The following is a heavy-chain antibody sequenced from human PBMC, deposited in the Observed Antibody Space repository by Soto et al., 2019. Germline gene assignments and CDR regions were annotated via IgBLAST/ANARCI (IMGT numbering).Heavy chain of an antibody. J-gene: IGHJ3*02. Sequence: SVKVSCKASGGTFSSYAISWVRQAPGQELEWMGGFDPEDGETIYAQKFQGRVTMTEDTSTDTAYMELSSLRSEDTAVYYCASLGYCSGGSCYGALDAFDIWGQGTMVTVSS. CDR2: FDPEDGET. D-gene: IGHD2-15*01. CDR1: GGTFSSYA. CDR3: ASLGYCSGGSCYGALDAFDI. V-gene: IGHV1-24*01.